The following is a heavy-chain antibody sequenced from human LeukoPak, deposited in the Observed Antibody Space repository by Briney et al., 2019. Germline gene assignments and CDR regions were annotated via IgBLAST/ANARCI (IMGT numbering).Heavy chain of an antibody. CDR1: GYTFTGYY. CDR2: IQPYSGDT. Sequence: ASVKVSCKASGYTFTGYYMHWVRQAPGHGLEWMGWIQPYSGDTNYPQRFEGRVTMTRDTSISTAYVEVTMLTSDDTAVYYCARDAGTGGIDYWGQGTLVTVSS. CDR3: ARDAGTGGIDY. J-gene: IGHJ4*02. V-gene: IGHV1-2*02. D-gene: IGHD1-1*01.